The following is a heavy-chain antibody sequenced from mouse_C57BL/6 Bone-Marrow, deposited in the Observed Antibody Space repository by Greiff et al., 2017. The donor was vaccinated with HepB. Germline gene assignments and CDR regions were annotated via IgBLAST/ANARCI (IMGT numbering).Heavy chain of an antibody. Sequence: VQLQQPVTELVKPGASVKLSCKASGYTFTSYWMHWVKQRPGQGLEWIGNINPSNGGTNYNEKFKSKATLTVDKSSSTAYMQLSSLTSEDSAVYYCARCYGSRYWYFDVWGTGTTVTVSS. CDR3: ARCYGSRYWYFDV. CDR2: INPSNGGT. V-gene: IGHV1-53*01. D-gene: IGHD1-1*01. J-gene: IGHJ1*03. CDR1: GYTFTSYW.